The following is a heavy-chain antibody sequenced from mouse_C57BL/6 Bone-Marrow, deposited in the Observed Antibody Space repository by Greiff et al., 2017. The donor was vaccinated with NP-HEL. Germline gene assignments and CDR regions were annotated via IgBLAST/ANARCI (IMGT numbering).Heavy chain of an antibody. CDR2: INPNNGGT. Sequence: VQLQQSGPELVKPGASVKIPCKASGYTFTDYNMDWVKQSHGKSLEWIGDINPNNGGTIYNQKFKGKATLTVDKSSSTAYMELRSLTSEDPAVYYCARGTTVVATGFDYWGQGTTLTVSS. CDR3: ARGTTVVATGFDY. J-gene: IGHJ2*01. V-gene: IGHV1-18*01. CDR1: GYTFTDYN. D-gene: IGHD1-1*01.